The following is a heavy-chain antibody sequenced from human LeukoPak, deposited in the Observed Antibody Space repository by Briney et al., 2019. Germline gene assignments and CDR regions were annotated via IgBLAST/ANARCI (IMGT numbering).Heavy chain of an antibody. D-gene: IGHD6-19*01. J-gene: IGHJ4*02. Sequence: SETLSLTCAVYGGSFSGYYWSWIRQPPGKGLEWIGEINHSGSTNYNPSLKSRVTISVDKSKNQFSLKLSSVTAADTAVYYCARRGVREAVAGTDYWGQGTLVTVSS. CDR2: INHSGST. CDR3: ARRGVREAVAGTDY. CDR1: GGSFSGYY. V-gene: IGHV4-34*01.